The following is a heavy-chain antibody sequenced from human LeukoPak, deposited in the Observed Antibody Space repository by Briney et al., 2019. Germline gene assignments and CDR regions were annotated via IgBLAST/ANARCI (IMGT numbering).Heavy chain of an antibody. CDR2: ISTGSSYI. CDR3: ARGGGGFFDY. CDR1: GFTFSTYS. D-gene: IGHD3-16*01. J-gene: IGHJ4*02. V-gene: IGHV3-21*01. Sequence: GGSLRLSCAASGFTFSTYSMNWVRQAPGKGLEWVSSISTGSSYIYYTDSVKGRFTFSRDNAKNSLYLQMNNLRAEDTAVYYCARGGGGFFDYWGQGALVTVSS.